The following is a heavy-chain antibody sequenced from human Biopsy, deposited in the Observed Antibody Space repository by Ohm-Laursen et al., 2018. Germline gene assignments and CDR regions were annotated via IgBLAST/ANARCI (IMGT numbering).Heavy chain of an antibody. Sequence: SETLSLTCTVSGDSVSSGSFYWTWIRQPPGQGLEYIGYIYDRGSTANYNPSLESRVTMSVDMPKNQFSLKLSSVIAADTAVYYCARGRRTSGWPYFDNWGQGALVIVSP. D-gene: IGHD6-19*01. CDR3: ARGRRTSGWPYFDN. CDR2: IYDRGSTA. V-gene: IGHV4-61*01. J-gene: IGHJ4*02. CDR1: GDSVSSGSFY.